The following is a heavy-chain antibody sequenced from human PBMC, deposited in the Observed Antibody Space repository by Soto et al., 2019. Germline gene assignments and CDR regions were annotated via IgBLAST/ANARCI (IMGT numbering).Heavy chain of an antibody. V-gene: IGHV3-48*02. Sequence: SLRLSCAASGFTFSSYSMNWVRQAPGKGLEWVSYISSSSSTIYYADSVKGRFTISRDNAKNSLYLQMNSLRDEDTAVYYCARVYYDSSGYPDYWGQGTLVTVSS. CDR2: ISSSSSTI. J-gene: IGHJ4*02. CDR1: GFTFSSYS. CDR3: ARVYYDSSGYPDY. D-gene: IGHD3-22*01.